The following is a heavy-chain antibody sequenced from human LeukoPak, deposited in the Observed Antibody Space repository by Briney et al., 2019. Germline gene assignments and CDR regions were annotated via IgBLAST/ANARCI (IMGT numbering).Heavy chain of an antibody. Sequence: PGGSLRLSCAASGFTFSSYGMHWVRQAPGKGLEWVAVISYDGSSKYYADSVKGRFTISRDNSKNTLYLQMNSLRAEDTAVYYCAKPLGYCSSTSCYPLGYWGQGTLVTVSS. CDR1: GFTFSSYG. J-gene: IGHJ4*02. V-gene: IGHV3-30*18. CDR2: ISYDGSSK. D-gene: IGHD2-2*01. CDR3: AKPLGYCSSTSCYPLGY.